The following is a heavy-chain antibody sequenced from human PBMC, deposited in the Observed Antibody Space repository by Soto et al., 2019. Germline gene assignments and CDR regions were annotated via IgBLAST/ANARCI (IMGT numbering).Heavy chain of an antibody. V-gene: IGHV3-33*01. CDR3: ARYEGALDALDI. CDR1: AFTSGSNG. D-gene: IGHD3-3*01. J-gene: IGHJ3*02. CDR2: LGYDGSRQ. Sequence: QVQLVESGGGVVKPGRSLSLSCAASAFTSGSNGIHWVGQAPGRGLEWVALLGYDGSRQFYADSVRGRFTFSRDNSKNTLTLQMNSLRVEDTAMYYCARYEGALDALDIWGQGTMVTVSS.